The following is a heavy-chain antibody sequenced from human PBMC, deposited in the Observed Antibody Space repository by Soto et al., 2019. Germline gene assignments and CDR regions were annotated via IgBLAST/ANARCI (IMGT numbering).Heavy chain of an antibody. D-gene: IGHD1-26*01. CDR1: GGSFSGYY. J-gene: IGHJ4*02. CDR3: ARGEGSYYGINY. V-gene: IGHV4-34*01. CDR2: INHSGST. Sequence: QVQLQQWGAGLLKPSETLSLTCAVYGGSFSGYYWSWIRHPPGKGLEWIGEINHSGSTNYNPSLKSRVTISVDTSKNQFSLKLSSVTAADTAVYYGARGEGSYYGINYWGQGTLVTVSS.